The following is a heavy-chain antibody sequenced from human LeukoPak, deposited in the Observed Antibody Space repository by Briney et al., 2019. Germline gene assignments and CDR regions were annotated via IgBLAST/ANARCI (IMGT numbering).Heavy chain of an antibody. CDR1: GFTFSGYS. Sequence: PGGSLRLSCAAAGFTFSGYSMTWVRQAPGKGLEWISYISSSSTTIYYADSVKGRFTISRDNAKNSLSLQMNSLRDEDTAMYYCARESQYSSDYWGQGTLVTVSS. J-gene: IGHJ4*02. D-gene: IGHD6-6*01. CDR2: ISSSSTTI. V-gene: IGHV3-48*02. CDR3: ARESQYSSDY.